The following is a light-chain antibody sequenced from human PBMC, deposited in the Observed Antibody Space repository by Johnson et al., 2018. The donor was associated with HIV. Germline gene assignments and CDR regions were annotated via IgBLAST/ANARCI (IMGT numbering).Light chain of an antibody. CDR3: GTWDSSLSAS. J-gene: IGLJ1*01. CDR2: DNN. CDR1: SSNIGNNY. V-gene: IGLV1-51*01. Sequence: QSVLTQPPSVSAAPGQKVTISCSGSSSNIGNNYVSWYQQLPGTAPKLLIYDNNKRPSGIPDLFSGSKSGTSATLGITGLQTGDEADYYCGTWDSSLSASFGTGTKVTVL.